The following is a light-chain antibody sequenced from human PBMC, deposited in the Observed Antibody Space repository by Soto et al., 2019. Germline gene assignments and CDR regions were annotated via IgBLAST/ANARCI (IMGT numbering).Light chain of an antibody. CDR3: SSYTSIITLYV. CDR2: EVS. Sequence: QSALAQPPSVSGSPGQSITISCTGTSSDVGGYNYVSWYQQHPGKAPKLMIYEVSNRPSGVSNRFSGSKFGNTASLTISGLQAEDEADYYCSSYTSIITLYVFGSGTQVTVL. V-gene: IGLV2-14*01. J-gene: IGLJ1*01. CDR1: SSDVGGYNY.